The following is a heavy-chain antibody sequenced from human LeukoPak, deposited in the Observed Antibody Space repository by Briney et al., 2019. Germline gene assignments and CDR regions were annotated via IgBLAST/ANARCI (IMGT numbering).Heavy chain of an antibody. D-gene: IGHD3-16*01. V-gene: IGHV3-73*01. J-gene: IGHJ4*02. CDR1: GFTFSGSA. CDR3: TRLGGSPPYFDY. Sequence: GGSLRLSCAASGFTFSGSAMHWVRQASGKGLEWVGRIRRKGNDYATAYAASGKGRFTISRDDSKNTAYLQMDSLKTEDTAVYFCTRLGGSPPYFDYWGQGTLVTVSS. CDR2: IRRKGNDYAT.